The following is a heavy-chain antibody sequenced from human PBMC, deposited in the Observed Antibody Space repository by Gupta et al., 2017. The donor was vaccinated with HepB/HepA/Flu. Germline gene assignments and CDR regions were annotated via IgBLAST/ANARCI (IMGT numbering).Heavy chain of an antibody. V-gene: IGHV3-23*01. CDR2: ISGSGGST. CDR1: GFTFNNYA. D-gene: IGHD3-3*01. J-gene: IGHJ4*02. CDR3: AKDYDFWSGYTLREPYFDY. Sequence: EVQLLESGGGLVQPGGSLRLSCAASGFTFNNYAMSWVRQAPGKGLEWVSDISGSGGSTYYADSVKGRFTISRDNSKNTLYLQMSSLRAEDTALYYCAKDYDFWSGYTLREPYFDYWGQGTLVTVSS.